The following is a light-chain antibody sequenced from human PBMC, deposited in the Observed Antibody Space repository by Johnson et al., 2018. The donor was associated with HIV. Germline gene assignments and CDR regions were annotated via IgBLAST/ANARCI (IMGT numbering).Light chain of an antibody. CDR1: TSKIGNNY. CDR2: DNN. V-gene: IGLV1-51*01. Sequence: QSVLTQPPSVSAAPGQKVTISCSGSTSKIGNNYVSWYQHLPGAAPKLLIYDNNKRPSGIPDRFSGSKSGTSATLGITGLQTGDEADYYCGTWDSSLSAGVFGTGNKVTVL. CDR3: GTWDSSLSAGV. J-gene: IGLJ1*01.